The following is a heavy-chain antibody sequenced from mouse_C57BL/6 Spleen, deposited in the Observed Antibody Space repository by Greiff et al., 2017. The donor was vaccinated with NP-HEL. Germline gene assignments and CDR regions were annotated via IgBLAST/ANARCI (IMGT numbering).Heavy chain of an antibody. Sequence: QVQLQQSGAELVRPGASVTLSCKASGYTFTDYEMHWVKQTPVHGLEWIGAIDPETGGTAYNQKFKGKAILTADKSSSTAYMELRSLTSEDSAVYYCTRCREGAMDYWGQGTSVTVSS. J-gene: IGHJ4*01. CDR2: IDPETGGT. V-gene: IGHV1-15*01. CDR3: TRCREGAMDY. CDR1: GYTFTDYE.